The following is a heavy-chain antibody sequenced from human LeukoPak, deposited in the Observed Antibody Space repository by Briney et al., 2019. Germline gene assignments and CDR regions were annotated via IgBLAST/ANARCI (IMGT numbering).Heavy chain of an antibody. Sequence: GGSLRLSCAASGFTFTGYGFHWVRQAPGKGLEWVAVVWYDGTRKYYADSVKGRFTVSRDNSENTVYLQISGLRAEDTAVYYCARDTDTTSHYGRFDPWGLGTLVTVSS. CDR2: VWYDGTRK. D-gene: IGHD4-17*01. CDR1: GFTFTGYG. J-gene: IGHJ5*02. V-gene: IGHV3-33*01. CDR3: ARDTDTTSHYGRFDP.